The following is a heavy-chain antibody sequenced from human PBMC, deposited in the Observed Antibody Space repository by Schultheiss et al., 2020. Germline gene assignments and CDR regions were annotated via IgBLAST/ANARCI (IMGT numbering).Heavy chain of an antibody. Sequence: SETLSLTCTVSGGSVSSGSYYWSWIRQPPGKGPEWIGYIYYSGSTFYNPSLKSRVTISIDTSRIQFSLKLSSVTAADTAVYYCARGGKRRINNWFDPWGQGTLVTVAS. CDR2: IYYSGST. CDR1: GGSVSSGSYY. CDR3: ARGGKRRINNWFDP. D-gene: IGHD2-15*01. J-gene: IGHJ5*02. V-gene: IGHV4-61*01.